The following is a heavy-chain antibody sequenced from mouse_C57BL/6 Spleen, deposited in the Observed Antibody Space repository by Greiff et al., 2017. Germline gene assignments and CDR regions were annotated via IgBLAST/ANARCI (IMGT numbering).Heavy chain of an antibody. Sequence: VQLQQPGAELVRPGTSVKLSCKASGYTFTSYWMHWVKQRPGQGLEWIGVIDPSDSYTNYNQKFKGKATLTVDTYSSTAYMQLSSLTSEDSAVYDCGIYDGYAAWFAYWGQGTLVTVSA. CDR1: GYTFTSYW. CDR2: IDPSDSYT. V-gene: IGHV1-59*01. J-gene: IGHJ3*01. D-gene: IGHD2-3*01. CDR3: GIYDGYAAWFAY.